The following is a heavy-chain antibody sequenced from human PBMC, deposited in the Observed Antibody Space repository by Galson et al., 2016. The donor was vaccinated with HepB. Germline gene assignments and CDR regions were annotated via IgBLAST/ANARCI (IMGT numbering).Heavy chain of an antibody. CDR2: INPGNGNT. J-gene: IGHJ4*02. CDR3: ARDPGGSSTRFDS. D-gene: IGHD1-26*01. Sequence: QSGAEVKKPEESLKTSCKASGYSFTNYAIHWVRQAPGQRLEWMGWINPGNGNTKYSQKFQGRVTITRDTSATTDYMELSSLGPEDTAVYYCARDPGGSSTRFDSWGQGTLVTVSS. CDR1: GYSFTNYA. V-gene: IGHV1-3*01.